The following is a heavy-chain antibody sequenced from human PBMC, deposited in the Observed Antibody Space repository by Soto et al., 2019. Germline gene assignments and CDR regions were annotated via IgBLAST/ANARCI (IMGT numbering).Heavy chain of an antibody. V-gene: IGHV3-7*05. CDR1: GFTFTKYW. Sequence: EVQLVESGGGLVQPGGSLRLSCETSGFTFTKYWRSWVGQVPGKGLEWVANIKQNGIEKYYLDAVKGRFTISRDNDKKSLDLQMNSLRAEDTAVYYCASDHLRAWGQGTLVTVSS. J-gene: IGHJ1*01. CDR3: ASDHLRA. CDR2: IKQNGIEK.